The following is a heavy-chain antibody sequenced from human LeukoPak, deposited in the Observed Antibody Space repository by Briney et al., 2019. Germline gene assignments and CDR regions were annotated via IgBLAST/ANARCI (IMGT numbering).Heavy chain of an antibody. J-gene: IGHJ4*02. V-gene: IGHV4-4*07. CDR1: TGLITPYY. CDR2: VHASGSP. CDR3: ARGGTYGSGSDQHTTLDY. Sequence: SQTLSLTCTVATGLITPYYWSWIRQPDGKGLEWIGPVHASGSPNYNPSLKSRVIISEDKSKNQFSLNLNSVTAADTAVYYCARGGTYGSGSDQHTTLDYWGQGTLVTVSS. D-gene: IGHD3-10*01.